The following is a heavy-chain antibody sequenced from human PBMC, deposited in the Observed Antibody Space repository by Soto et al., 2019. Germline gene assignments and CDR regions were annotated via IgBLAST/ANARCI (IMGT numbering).Heavy chain of an antibody. Sequence: QVQLVQSGAEEKKPGASVKVSCKASGYTFTGYAMHWVRQAPGQRLEWMGWINAGNGNTKYSQKFQGRVTITRDTSASTAYMELSSLRSEDTAVYYCARAVAVPVDFDYWGPGTLVTVSS. J-gene: IGHJ4*02. CDR3: ARAVAVPVDFDY. V-gene: IGHV1-3*05. CDR2: INAGNGNT. D-gene: IGHD6-19*01. CDR1: GYTFTGYA.